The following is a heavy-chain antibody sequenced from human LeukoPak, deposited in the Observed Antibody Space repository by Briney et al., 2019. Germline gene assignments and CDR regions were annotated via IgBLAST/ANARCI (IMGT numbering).Heavy chain of an antibody. J-gene: IGHJ6*03. CDR2: IIPIFGTA. V-gene: IGHV1-69*05. D-gene: IGHD2-2*01. Sequence: GASVKVSCKASGGTFSSYAISWVRQAPGQGLEWMGGIIPIFGTANYAQKFQGRVTITTDESTSTAYMELSSLRSEDTAVYYCARDQVVPAAIGEGMDVWGKGTTVTVSS. CDR3: ARDQVVPAAIGEGMDV. CDR1: GGTFSSYA.